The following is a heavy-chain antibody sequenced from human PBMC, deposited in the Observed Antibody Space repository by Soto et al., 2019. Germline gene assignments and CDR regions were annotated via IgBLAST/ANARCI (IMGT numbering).Heavy chain of an antibody. V-gene: IGHV2-5*02. Sequence: QITLKESGPTVVKPTQTLTLTCTFAGFSFSTGTVGVGWIRQPPGKALEWLALIYWDDEKRYSPYLKSRLAITKDSSKNQVVLTMTNMDPVDTGSYYCADRAVAEFFQHWVQGTLVTVSS. D-gene: IGHD4-17*01. J-gene: IGHJ1*01. CDR3: ADRAVAEFFQH. CDR1: GFSFSTGTVG. CDR2: IYWDDEK.